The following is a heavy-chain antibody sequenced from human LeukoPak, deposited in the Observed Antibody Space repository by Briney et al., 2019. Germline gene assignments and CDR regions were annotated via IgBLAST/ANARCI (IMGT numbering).Heavy chain of an antibody. V-gene: IGHV3-23*01. CDR1: GFTVSSNY. CDR2: ISGSGGST. J-gene: IGHJ4*02. CDR3: AKEGPVAVAADY. Sequence: GGSLRLSCAASGFTVSSNYMSWVRQAPGKGLEWVSAISGSGGSTYYADSVKGRFTISRDNSKNTLYLQMNSLRAEDTAVYYCAKEGPVAVAADYWGQGTLVTVSS. D-gene: IGHD6-19*01.